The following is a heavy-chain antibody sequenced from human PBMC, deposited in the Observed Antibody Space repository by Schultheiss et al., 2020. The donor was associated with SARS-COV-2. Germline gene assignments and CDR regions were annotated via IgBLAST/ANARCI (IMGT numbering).Heavy chain of an antibody. Sequence: GALRLSCAASGFTFSSYGMHWVRQAPGKGLEWVAVIWYDGSNKYYADSVKGRFTISRDNSKNTLYLQMNSLRAEDTAVYYCAKDRGSSGTADYFQHWGQGTLVTVSS. CDR3: AKDRGSSGTADYFQH. D-gene: IGHD6-19*01. V-gene: IGHV3-33*06. CDR1: GFTFSSYG. J-gene: IGHJ1*01. CDR2: IWYDGSNK.